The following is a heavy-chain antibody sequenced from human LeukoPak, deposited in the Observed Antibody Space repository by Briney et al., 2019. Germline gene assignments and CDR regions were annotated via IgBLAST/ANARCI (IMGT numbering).Heavy chain of an antibody. V-gene: IGHV3-23*01. J-gene: IGHJ4*02. D-gene: IGHD6-19*01. CDR3: ANRRWLVSSFDY. Sequence: GGSLRLSCAASGFTFSSYDMSWVRQAPGKGLEWVSAISGSGGSTYYADSVKGRFTISRDNSKNTLYLQMNSLRAEDTAVYYCANRRWLVSSFDYWGQGTLVTVSS. CDR2: ISGSGGST. CDR1: GFTFSSYD.